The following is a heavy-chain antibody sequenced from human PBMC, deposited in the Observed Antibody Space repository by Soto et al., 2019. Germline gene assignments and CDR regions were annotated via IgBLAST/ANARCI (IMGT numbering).Heavy chain of an antibody. CDR3: ARESAGTYYFDY. CDR1: GDSVSSNSAA. Sequence: SQTLSLTCAISGDSVSSNSAAWNWIRQSPSRGLEWLGRAYYRSKWYNDYAVPVKSRITINPYTTKNQISLQVNSVAPEDTAVYYCARESAGTYYFDYWGQGTMVTVSS. D-gene: IGHD6-19*01. V-gene: IGHV6-1*01. CDR2: AYYRSKWYN. J-gene: IGHJ4*02.